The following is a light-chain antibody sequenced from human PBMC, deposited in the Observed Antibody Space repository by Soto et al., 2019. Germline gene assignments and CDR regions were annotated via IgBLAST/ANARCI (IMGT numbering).Light chain of an antibody. J-gene: IGLJ1*01. CDR3: CSFAGSSTFYV. CDR2: EGS. V-gene: IGLV2-23*01. Sequence: QSVLTQPASVSGSPGQSITISCTGTSSDVGSYNLVSWYQQHPGKAPKLMIYEGSKRPSGVSNRFSGSKSGNTASLTISGLQAEDEADYYCCSFAGSSTFYVFGTGTKLT. CDR1: SSDVGSYNL.